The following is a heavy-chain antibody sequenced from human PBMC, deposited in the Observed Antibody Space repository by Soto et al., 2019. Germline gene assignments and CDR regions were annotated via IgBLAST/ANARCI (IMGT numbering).Heavy chain of an antibody. D-gene: IGHD6-19*01. J-gene: IGHJ4*02. V-gene: IGHV4-31*03. CDR1: GGSISSGGYY. Sequence: TLSLTCTVSGGSISSGGYYWSWLRQHPGKGLEWIGYIFDSGTTYYNPSLKSRVTISVDPSKSQFSLRLTSVTATDTAVYYCASQASGWYPDYWGQGILLTVSS. CDR3: ASQASGWYPDY. CDR2: IFDSGTT.